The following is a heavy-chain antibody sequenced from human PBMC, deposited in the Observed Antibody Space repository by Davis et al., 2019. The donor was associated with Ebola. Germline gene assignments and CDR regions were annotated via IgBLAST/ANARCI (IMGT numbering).Heavy chain of an antibody. J-gene: IGHJ4*02. D-gene: IGHD2-15*01. Sequence: GESLKISCKGSGYSFTSYWIGWVRQMPGRGLEWMGIIYPYDSDTRYSPSFQGQVTISADKSISTASLQWSSLKASDTAMYYCARQTTGYCGGGSCYYFDYWGQGTLVTVSS. CDR2: IYPYDSDT. V-gene: IGHV5-51*01. CDR1: GYSFTSYW. CDR3: ARQTTGYCGGGSCYYFDY.